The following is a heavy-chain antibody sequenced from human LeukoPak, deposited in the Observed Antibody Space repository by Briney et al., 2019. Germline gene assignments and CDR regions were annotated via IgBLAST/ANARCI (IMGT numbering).Heavy chain of an antibody. CDR1: GYTFTSYG. J-gene: IGHJ4*02. CDR2: ISAYNGNT. D-gene: IGHD2-21*02. Sequence: GASVKVSCKASGYTFTSYGISWVRQAPGQGLEWMGWISAYNGNTNYAQRLQGRVTMTTDTSTSTAYMELRSLRSDDTAVYYCARESGDYESGNFDYWGQGTLVTVSS. V-gene: IGHV1-18*01. CDR3: ARESGDYESGNFDY.